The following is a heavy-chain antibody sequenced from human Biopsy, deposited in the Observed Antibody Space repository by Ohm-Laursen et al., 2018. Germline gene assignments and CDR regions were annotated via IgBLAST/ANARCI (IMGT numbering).Heavy chain of an antibody. CDR3: ATFRASWDTTQGGDY. V-gene: IGHV4-31*03. CDR1: GASISVDGYY. D-gene: IGHD1-26*01. CDR2: IYHSGTT. J-gene: IGHJ4*02. Sequence: PSDTLSLTCTVSGASISVDGYYWAWIRQLPGKGLDWIGYIYHSGTTYYNPSLKSRLTMSVDTSKNEFSLRLRSVTAADTAVYFCATFRASWDTTQGGDYWGQGALVTASS.